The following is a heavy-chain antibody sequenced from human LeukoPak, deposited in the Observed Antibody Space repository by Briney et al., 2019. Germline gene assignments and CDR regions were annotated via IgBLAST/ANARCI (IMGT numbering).Heavy chain of an antibody. Sequence: SQTLSLTCTVSGGSISSGGYYWSWIRQHPGKGLEWIGYIYYSGSTYYNPPLKSRVTISVDTSKNQFSLKLSSVTAADTAVYYCAKSLSSSSLRRWFDPWGQGTLVTVSS. CDR3: AKSLSSSSLRRWFDP. V-gene: IGHV4-31*03. CDR1: GGSISSGGYY. CDR2: IYYSGST. J-gene: IGHJ5*02. D-gene: IGHD6-6*01.